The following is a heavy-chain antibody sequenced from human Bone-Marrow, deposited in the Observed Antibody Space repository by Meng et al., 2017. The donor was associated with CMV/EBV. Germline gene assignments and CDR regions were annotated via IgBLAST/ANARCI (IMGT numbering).Heavy chain of an antibody. CDR3: ARIVVITDYYYYYGMDV. D-gene: IGHD3-22*01. CDR2: ISSSSSYI. V-gene: IGHV3-21*01. Sequence: GGSLRLSCAASGFTFSSYWMSWVRQAPGKGLEWVSSISSSSSYIYYADSVKGRFTISRDNAKNSLYLQMNSLRAEDTAVYYCARIVVITDYYYYYGMDVWGQGTTV. J-gene: IGHJ6*01. CDR1: GFTFSSYW.